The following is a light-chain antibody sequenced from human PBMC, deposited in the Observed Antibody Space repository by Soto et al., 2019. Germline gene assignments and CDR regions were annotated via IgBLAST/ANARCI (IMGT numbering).Light chain of an antibody. CDR1: QSISCY. Sequence: DIPVTQSPSSLSASVGDRVTITCRASQSISCYLNWYQQKPGKAPKLLIYAASSLQSVVPSRFSGSGSGTDFTLTISSLQPEDFATYYCQKSYSSWTFGQGTHVEIK. CDR2: AAS. V-gene: IGKV1-39*01. CDR3: QKSYSSWT. J-gene: IGKJ1*01.